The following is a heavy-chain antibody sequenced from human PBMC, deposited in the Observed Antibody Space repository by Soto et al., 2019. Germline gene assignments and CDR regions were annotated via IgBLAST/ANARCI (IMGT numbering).Heavy chain of an antibody. V-gene: IGHV3-33*01. CDR1: GLIFSSSG. D-gene: IGHD6-6*01. J-gene: IGHJ4*02. CDR2: IWYDGSNE. Sequence: GGSLRLSCAASGLIFSSSGMHWVRQAPGKGLEWVAMIWYDGSNEYYADSVKGRFTISRDNSKNTLSLQMNSLRVEDTAVYYCTRGMGYGSSSAIFDYWGQGALVTVSS. CDR3: TRGMGYGSSSAIFDY.